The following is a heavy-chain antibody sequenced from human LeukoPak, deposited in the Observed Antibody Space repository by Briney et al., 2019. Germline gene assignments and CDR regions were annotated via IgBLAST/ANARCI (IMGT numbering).Heavy chain of an antibody. CDR2: INHSGST. CDR3: GGGSYWFDP. CDR1: GGSFSGYY. D-gene: IGHD1-26*01. V-gene: IGHV4-34*01. Sequence: PSETLSLTCAVYGGSFSGYYWSWIRQPPGKGLEWIGEINHSGSTNYNPSLKSRVTISVDTSKNQFSLKLSSVTAADTAVYYCGGGSYWFDPWGQGTLVTVST. J-gene: IGHJ5*02.